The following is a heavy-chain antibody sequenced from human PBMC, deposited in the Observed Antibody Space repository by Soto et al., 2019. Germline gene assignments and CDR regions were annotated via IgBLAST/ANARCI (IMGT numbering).Heavy chain of an antibody. J-gene: IGHJ6*02. CDR2: IIPMFRTA. D-gene: IGHD2-21*02. CDR3: ARDDATYCGGDCYRYFYYGMDV. CDR1: GGTFINHA. Sequence: QVQLVQPGAEVKEPGSSVKVSCRASGGTFINHAINWVRQAPGQGLEWMGGIIPMFRTADYAQKFQGRVTITADESTTPLYMELTSLRSEDTAVYYCARDDATYCGGDCYRYFYYGMDVWGQGTTVTVSS. V-gene: IGHV1-69*01.